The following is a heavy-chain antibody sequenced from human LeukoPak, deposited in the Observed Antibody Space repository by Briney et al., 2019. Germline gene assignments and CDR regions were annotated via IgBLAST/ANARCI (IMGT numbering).Heavy chain of an antibody. CDR3: ARASGDILTGYSSYFDY. CDR2: INPNSGGT. Sequence: ASVKVSCKACGYTFTGYYMHWVRQAPGQRLEWMGWINPNSGGTNYAQKFQGRVTMTRDTSISTAYMELSRLRSDDTAVYYCARASGDILTGYSSYFDYWGQGTLVTVSS. D-gene: IGHD3-9*01. CDR1: GYTFTGYY. J-gene: IGHJ4*02. V-gene: IGHV1-2*02.